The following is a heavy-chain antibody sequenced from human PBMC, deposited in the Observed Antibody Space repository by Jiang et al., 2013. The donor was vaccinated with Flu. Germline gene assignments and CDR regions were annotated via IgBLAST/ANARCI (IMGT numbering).Heavy chain of an antibody. CDR1: GYTFTSHA. CDR2: INTNTGNP. CDR3: ARGIRVAGTGLLYYFDY. V-gene: IGHV7-4-1*02. Sequence: QSGSELKKPGASVKVSCKASGYTFTSHAMNWVRQAPGQGLEWMGWINTNTGNPTYARGFTGRCVFSLDTSVSTAYLQISSLKAEDTAVYYCARGIRVAGTGLLYYFDYWGQGTLVTVSS. J-gene: IGHJ4*02. D-gene: IGHD6-19*01.